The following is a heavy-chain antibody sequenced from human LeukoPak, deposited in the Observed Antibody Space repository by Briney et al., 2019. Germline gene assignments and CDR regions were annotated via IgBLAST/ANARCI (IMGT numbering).Heavy chain of an antibody. CDR1: EYTFTSYD. J-gene: IGHJ6*02. CDR3: ARAQQQPRQYYYGMDV. D-gene: IGHD6-13*01. CDR2: MNPNSGNT. Sequence: ASVKVSCKASEYTFTSYDINWVRQATGQGLEWMGWMNPNSGNTGYAQKFQGRVTMTRNTSISTAYMELSSLRSEDTAVYYCARAQQQPRQYYYGMDVWGQGTTVTVSS. V-gene: IGHV1-8*01.